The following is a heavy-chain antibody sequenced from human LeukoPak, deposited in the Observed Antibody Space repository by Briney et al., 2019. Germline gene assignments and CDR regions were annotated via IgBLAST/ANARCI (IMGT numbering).Heavy chain of an antibody. V-gene: IGHV3-7*01. CDR2: IKQDGSEK. Sequence: PGGSLRLSCAASGFTFSSYWMSWVRQAPGKGLEWVANIKQDGSEKYYVDSVKGRFTISRDNAKNSLYLQMNSLRAEDTAVYYCAREGSGWYLGQAFDIWGQGTMVTVSS. CDR1: GFTFSSYW. D-gene: IGHD6-19*01. J-gene: IGHJ3*02. CDR3: AREGSGWYLGQAFDI.